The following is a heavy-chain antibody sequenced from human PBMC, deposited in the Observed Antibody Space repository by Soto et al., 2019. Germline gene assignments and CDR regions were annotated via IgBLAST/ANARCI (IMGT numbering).Heavy chain of an antibody. Sequence: SETLSLTCTVSGGSISSYFWSWHRQPPGKGLEWIGYIYYSGSTNYNPSLKSRVTISVDTSKNQFSLKLSSVTAADTAVYYCARLGSSVWSSGWYRWFDPWRQGTLVPVSS. CDR1: GGSISSYF. CDR3: ARLGSSVWSSGWYRWFDP. J-gene: IGHJ5*02. V-gene: IGHV4-59*08. D-gene: IGHD6-19*01. CDR2: IYYSGST.